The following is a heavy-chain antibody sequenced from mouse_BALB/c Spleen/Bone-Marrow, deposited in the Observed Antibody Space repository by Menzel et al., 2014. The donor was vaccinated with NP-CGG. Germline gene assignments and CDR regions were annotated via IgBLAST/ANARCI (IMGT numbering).Heavy chain of an antibody. CDR3: AMWLRRDYYAMDY. Sequence: QVQLQQSGPELVKPGASVRISCKASGYTFTRYYIQWMKQRPGQGLEWIGWIYPGNVNTKYNEKFKSKATLTADKSSSTAYMQLSSLTSEDSAVYFCAMWLRRDYYAMDYWGQGTSVTVSS. V-gene: IGHV1S56*01. J-gene: IGHJ4*01. D-gene: IGHD2-2*01. CDR1: GYTFTRYY. CDR2: IYPGNVNT.